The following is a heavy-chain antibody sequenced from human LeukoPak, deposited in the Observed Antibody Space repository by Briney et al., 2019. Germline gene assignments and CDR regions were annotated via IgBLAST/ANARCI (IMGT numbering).Heavy chain of an antibody. CDR3: SKDFCGEAVFED. Sequence: GGSLRLSCVASGPIFNTYGLSWVRQAPGRGREWISTISVLSDHTHSADSVKGRFITSRDNFKNTVYLQMNSLRSEDTAIYFCSKDFCGEAVFEDWGQGALVTVSS. CDR2: ISVLSDHT. D-gene: IGHD2-21*01. J-gene: IGHJ1*01. CDR1: GPIFNTYG. V-gene: IGHV3-23*01.